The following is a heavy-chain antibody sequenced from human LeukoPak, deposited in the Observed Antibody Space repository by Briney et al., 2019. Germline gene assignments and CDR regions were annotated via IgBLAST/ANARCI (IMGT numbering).Heavy chain of an antibody. D-gene: IGHD3-10*01. CDR2: ISGSGGST. Sequence: PGGSLRLSCAASGLTFSSYAMSWVRQAPGKGLEWVSAISGSGGSTYYADSVKGRFTISRDNSKNTLYLQMNSLRAEDTAVYYCAKELRITMVRGVSYGMDVWGQGTTVTVSS. J-gene: IGHJ6*02. V-gene: IGHV3-23*01. CDR3: AKELRITMVRGVSYGMDV. CDR1: GLTFSSYA.